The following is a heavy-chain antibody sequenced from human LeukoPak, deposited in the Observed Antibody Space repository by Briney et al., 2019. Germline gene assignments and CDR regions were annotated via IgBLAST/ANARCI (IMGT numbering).Heavy chain of an antibody. D-gene: IGHD3-9*01. Sequence: SETLSLTCTVSGGSVTYTNYYWGWIRQPPGKGLQWIGVIYYNGKTYYNPSLKSRVTISVDTSENQFSLKLSSVTAADTAVYYCARSDGYDILTGYYLGIDCWGQGTLVTVSS. V-gene: IGHV4-39*07. J-gene: IGHJ4*02. CDR3: ARSDGYDILTGYYLGIDC. CDR1: GGSVTYTNYY. CDR2: IYYNGKT.